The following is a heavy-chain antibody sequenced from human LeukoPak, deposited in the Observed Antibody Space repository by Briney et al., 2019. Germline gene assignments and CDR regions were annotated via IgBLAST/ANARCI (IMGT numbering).Heavy chain of an antibody. CDR1: GGSFSGYY. CDR3: ARRYQLLLTGWFDP. CDR2: INHSGST. D-gene: IGHD2-2*01. J-gene: IGHJ5*02. Sequence: SETLSLTCAVYGGSFSGYYWSWIRQPPGKGLEWIGEINHSGSTNYNPSLKSRVTIPVDTSKNQFSLKLSSVTAADTAVYYCARRYQLLLTGWFDPWGQGTLVTVSS. V-gene: IGHV4-34*01.